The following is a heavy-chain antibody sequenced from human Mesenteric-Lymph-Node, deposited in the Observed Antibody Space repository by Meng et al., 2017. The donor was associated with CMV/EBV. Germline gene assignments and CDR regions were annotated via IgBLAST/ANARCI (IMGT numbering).Heavy chain of an antibody. V-gene: IGHV4-61*08. J-gene: IGHJ4*02. CDR2: IYGTGIT. Sequence: QGQVQESGPGLVKPSETLSLTCIVSGVSCTSGAYHWSWIRQSPGKGLEWIGYIYGTGITIYNPSLKSRVTILLETSKNQFSLKLNSVTTADTAVYYCAKSRSSTPGIVDDWGQGTLVTVSS. CDR3: AKSRSSTPGIVDD. D-gene: IGHD2/OR15-2a*01. CDR1: GVSCTSGAYH.